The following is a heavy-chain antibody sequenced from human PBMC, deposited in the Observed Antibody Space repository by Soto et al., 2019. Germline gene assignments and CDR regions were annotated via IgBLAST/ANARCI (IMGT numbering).Heavy chain of an antibody. Sequence: GGSLRLSCAASGFTFSRYSMNWVRQAPGKGLEWVSSISSSSTYIYYADSVKGRFTISRDNAKNSLYLQMNSLRAEDTAVYYCARANYYSASSGDFDYWGQGTLVTVSS. CDR3: ARANYYSASSGDFDY. V-gene: IGHV3-21*01. CDR1: GFTFSRYS. J-gene: IGHJ4*02. CDR2: ISSSSTYI. D-gene: IGHD6-6*01.